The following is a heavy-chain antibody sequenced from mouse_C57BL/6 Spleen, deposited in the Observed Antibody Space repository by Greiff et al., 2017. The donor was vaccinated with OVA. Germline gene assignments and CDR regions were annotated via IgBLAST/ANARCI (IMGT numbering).Heavy chain of an antibody. CDR2: IDPSDSYT. CDR1: GYTFTSYW. D-gene: IGHD2-12*01. Sequence: VQLQQPGAELVMPGASVKLSCKASGYTFTSYWMHWVKQRPGQGLEWIGEIDPSDSYTNYNQKFKGKSTLTVDKSSSTAYMQLSSLTSEDSAVYYCARRCYSNDPPNFDYWGKGTTLTVSS. CDR3: ARRCYSNDPPNFDY. J-gene: IGHJ2*01. V-gene: IGHV1-69*01.